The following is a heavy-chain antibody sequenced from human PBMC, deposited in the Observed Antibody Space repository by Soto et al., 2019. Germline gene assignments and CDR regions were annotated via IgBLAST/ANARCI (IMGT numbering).Heavy chain of an antibody. CDR2: IKQDGSQK. D-gene: IGHD1-26*01. J-gene: IGHJ4*02. V-gene: IGHV3-7*03. CDR3: ARCNSGSYWIPEY. CDR1: GFTFSSYW. Sequence: EVQLVESGGGLVQPGGSLRLSCEISGFTFSSYWMTWVRQAPWKGLEWVANIKQDGSQKYYLDSVKGRFTISRDNAENSVYLQMNSLRGEDTAVYYCARCNSGSYWIPEYWGQGTLVTVSS.